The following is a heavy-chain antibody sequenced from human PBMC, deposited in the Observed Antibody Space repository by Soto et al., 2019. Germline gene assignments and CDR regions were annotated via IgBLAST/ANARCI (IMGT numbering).Heavy chain of an antibody. CDR3: ARRGGYCSGGSCCIDS. CDR2: IYPGDSNT. V-gene: IGHV5-51*01. Sequence: PGESLKISCKGSGYNFPNYWIAWVRQMPGKGLEWMGIIYPGDSNTRYSPSFEGQVTISADKSISTAYLQWSSLKASDTAMYYCARRGGYCSGGSCCIDSWGQGTQVTVSS. CDR1: GYNFPNYW. J-gene: IGHJ4*02. D-gene: IGHD2-15*01.